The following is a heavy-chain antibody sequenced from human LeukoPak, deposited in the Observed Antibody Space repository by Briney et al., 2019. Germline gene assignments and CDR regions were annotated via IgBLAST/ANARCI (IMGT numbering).Heavy chain of an antibody. V-gene: IGHV4-4*02. CDR2: IYHRGNS. D-gene: IGHD1-26*01. J-gene: IGHJ4*01. CDR1: XXXXXXXHX. Sequence: SXXXXXXXHXXNWGRPSPGKGRXGXGEIYHRGNSNYNRSLKRGVSISVDTSKNKFSLKVTALTAADTAVYYCXXXXXXXXXXXGRAPYYFDLWGQGTLVTVSS. CDR3: XXXXXXXXXXXGRAPYYFDL.